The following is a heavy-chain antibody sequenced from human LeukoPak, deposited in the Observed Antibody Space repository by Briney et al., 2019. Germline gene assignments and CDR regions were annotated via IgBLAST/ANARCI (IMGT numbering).Heavy chain of an antibody. Sequence: SETLSLTCTVSGGSVTTYYWSWVRQSAGKGLEWIGRIFASGTTIYNPSLKSRTTLSIDTSNNHFSLILSSVTAADSAVYYCARDGWRESDSFDVWAEGQWSPSLQ. CDR1: GGSVTTYY. D-gene: IGHD2-21*02. CDR3: ARDGWRESDSFDV. V-gene: IGHV4-4*07. CDR2: IFASGTT. J-gene: IGHJ3*01.